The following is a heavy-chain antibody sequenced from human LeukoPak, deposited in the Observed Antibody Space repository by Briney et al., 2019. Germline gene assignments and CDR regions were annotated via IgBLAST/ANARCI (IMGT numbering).Heavy chain of an antibody. J-gene: IGHJ2*01. V-gene: IGHV3-13*04. D-gene: IGHD6-19*01. CDR2: IGYAGDT. CDR3: AGDVGYSSGLGYFDL. CDR1: GFTFSSYD. Sequence: GGSLRLSCAASGFTFSSYDMHWVRHATGKGLEWVSAIGYAGDTYYPASVKGRFTISRENAKNSLYLQMNSLRAGDTAVYYCAGDVGYSSGLGYFDLWGRGTLVTVSS.